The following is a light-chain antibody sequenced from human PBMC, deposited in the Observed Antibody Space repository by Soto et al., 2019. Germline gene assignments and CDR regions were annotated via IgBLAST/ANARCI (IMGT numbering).Light chain of an antibody. V-gene: IGKV3-20*01. CDR2: GAS. CDR3: QQYGSSPWT. J-gene: IGKJ1*01. CDR1: QSVDSSF. Sequence: EIVLTQSPGTLSLSPGERATLSCRTSQSVDSSFVAWFQQKPGQAPRLLVYGASSRATGIPDRFSGSGSGTDFTRTINRLEPEDFAMYFCQQYGSSPWTFGQGTKVDIK.